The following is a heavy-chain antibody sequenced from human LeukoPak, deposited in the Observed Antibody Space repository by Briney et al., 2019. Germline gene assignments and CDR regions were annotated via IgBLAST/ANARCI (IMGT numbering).Heavy chain of an antibody. CDR1: GFTFSSYA. D-gene: IGHD5-24*01. Sequence: PAGGSLRLSCAASGFTFSSYAMSWVRQVPGKGLEWVSAISGSGGSTYYADSVKGRFAISRDNSKNTLYLQMNSLRAEDTAVYYCAKVADGYNEGYWGEGTLVTVSS. V-gene: IGHV3-23*01. J-gene: IGHJ4*02. CDR2: ISGSGGST. CDR3: AKVADGYNEGY.